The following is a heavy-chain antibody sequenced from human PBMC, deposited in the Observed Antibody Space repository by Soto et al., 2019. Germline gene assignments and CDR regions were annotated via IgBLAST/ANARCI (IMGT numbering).Heavy chain of an antibody. CDR1: EFTFSSYW. D-gene: IGHD3-10*01. CDR2: LNEDGSFT. V-gene: IGHV3-74*01. CDR3: ARDLSGRADV. Sequence: LRLSCVASEFTFSSYWMHWVRQVPGKGLVWVSRLNEDGSFTTYADSVKGRFTISRDNAKKTLYLQMNSLRAEDTAVYYCARDLSGRADVWGQGTTVTVSS. J-gene: IGHJ6*02.